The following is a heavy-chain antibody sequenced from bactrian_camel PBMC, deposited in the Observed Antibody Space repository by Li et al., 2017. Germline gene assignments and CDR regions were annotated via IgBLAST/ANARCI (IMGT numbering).Heavy chain of an antibody. CDR1: GAEYCQFD. Sequence: HVQLVESGGGSAQPGGSLTLSCAASGAEYCQFDMGWYRQAAGKEREAIASINSEALTNYADSVKGRFTVSKDDAKNTLYLQMSSLEPEDTGMYYCAAGPRLYGGSWSFPGWYKYWGQGTQVTVS. CDR3: AAGPRLYGGSWSFPGWYKY. V-gene: IGHV3S53*01. D-gene: IGHD6*01. CDR2: INSEALT. J-gene: IGHJ4*01.